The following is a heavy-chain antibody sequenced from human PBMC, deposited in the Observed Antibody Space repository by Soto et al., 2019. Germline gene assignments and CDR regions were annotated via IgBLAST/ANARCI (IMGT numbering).Heavy chain of an antibody. CDR3: ARDQGGGRFDP. CDR2: XSAYNXNP. V-gene: IGHV1-18*01. CDR1: GSTFSRYG. Sequence: GXSVKVSCKASGSTFSRYGISWVRQAPGQGLEWMGWXSAYNXNPNYEQNLQXXVTLTKDXXTSTDYMEMGSLRSDDPAVYYCARDQGGGRFDPWGRGTLVTVSS. J-gene: IGHJ5*02. D-gene: IGHD1-26*01.